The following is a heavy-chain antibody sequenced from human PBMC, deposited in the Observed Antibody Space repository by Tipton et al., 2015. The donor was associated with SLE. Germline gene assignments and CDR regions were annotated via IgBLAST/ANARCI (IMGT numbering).Heavy chain of an antibody. CDR1: GGSISSHY. CDR2: IDYSGST. CDR3: ARAPLDYDTTGYRSEYFQH. Sequence: TLSLTCTVSGGSISSHYWSWIRQPPGKGLEWIGYIDYSGSTDYNPSLKSRVTISVDTSKNQFSLKLSSVTAADTAVYYCARAPLDYDTTGYRSEYFQHWGQGTLVTVSS. D-gene: IGHD3-22*01. J-gene: IGHJ1*01. V-gene: IGHV4-59*11.